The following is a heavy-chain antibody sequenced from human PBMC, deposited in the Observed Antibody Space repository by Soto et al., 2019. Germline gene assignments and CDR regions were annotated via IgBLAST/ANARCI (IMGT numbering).Heavy chain of an antibody. CDR1: GFTFTSYT. D-gene: IGHD4-17*01. J-gene: IGHJ4*02. CDR3: ARDRYGDYVFDY. Sequence: PGGSLRLSCEASGFTFTSYTMNWVRQAPGKGLEWVSSISSSSSYKYHADSVKGRFTISRDNAKNSLYLQMNSLRAEDTAVYYCARDRYGDYVFDYWGQGTLVTVSS. V-gene: IGHV3-21*01. CDR2: ISSSSSYK.